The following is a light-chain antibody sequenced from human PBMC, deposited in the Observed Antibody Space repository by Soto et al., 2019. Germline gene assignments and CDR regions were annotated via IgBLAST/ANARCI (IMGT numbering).Light chain of an antibody. J-gene: IGKJ1*01. CDR2: DDS. V-gene: IGKV1-5*01. Sequence: DIPMTQSPSALSASVGDRVTITCRASQSISSWLAWYQQKPGKAPRLLIYDDSYLERGVPSRFSGSGSGTDFTLTISDLQPDDLGTYYCQRYNNFWTFGPGTKVEI. CDR3: QRYNNFWT. CDR1: QSISSW.